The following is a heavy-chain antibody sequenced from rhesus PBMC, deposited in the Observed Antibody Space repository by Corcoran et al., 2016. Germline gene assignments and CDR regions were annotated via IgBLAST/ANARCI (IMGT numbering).Heavy chain of an antibody. CDR1: GGSISDSYY. CDR2: IYGSVGRP. V-gene: IGHV4-106*01. D-gene: IGHD6-31*01. Sequence: QVQLQESGPGLVKPSETLSLTCAGSGGSISDSYYWSWIRQPPGKGLEGIGYIYGSVGRPSYNPSLKSRVTISTDTAKHQFSLKLSSVTAADTAVYYCARQYSSGPFDYWGQGVLVTVSS. J-gene: IGHJ4*01. CDR3: ARQYSSGPFDY.